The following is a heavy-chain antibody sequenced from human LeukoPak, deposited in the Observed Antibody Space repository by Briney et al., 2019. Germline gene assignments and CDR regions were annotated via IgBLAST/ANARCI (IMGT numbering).Heavy chain of an antibody. CDR2: IYPGDSDT. J-gene: IGHJ4*02. V-gene: IGHV5-51*01. CDR3: ARPAGSGRYYNGFDS. D-gene: IGHD3-10*01. Sequence: GESLKISCKGSGYSFISYWIGWVRQMPGKGLEWMGIIYPGDSDTRYSPSFQGQVTISADKSISTAYLQWSSLKASDTAMYYCARPAGSGRYYNGFDSWGQGTLVTVSS. CDR1: GYSFISYW.